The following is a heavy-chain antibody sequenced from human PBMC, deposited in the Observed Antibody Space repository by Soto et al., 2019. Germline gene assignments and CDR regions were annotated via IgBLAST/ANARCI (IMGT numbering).Heavy chain of an antibody. CDR1: GFTFSSYW. D-gene: IGHD6-19*01. CDR3: ARGPAKIAVAGTGAFDI. V-gene: IGHV3-74*01. J-gene: IGHJ3*02. CDR2: INSDGSST. Sequence: EVQLVESGGGLVQPGGSLRLSCAASGFTFSSYWMHWVRQAPGKGLVWVSRINSDGSSTSYADSVKGRFTISRDNAKNTLYLQMNRLRAEDTAVYYCARGPAKIAVAGTGAFDIWGQGTMVTVSS.